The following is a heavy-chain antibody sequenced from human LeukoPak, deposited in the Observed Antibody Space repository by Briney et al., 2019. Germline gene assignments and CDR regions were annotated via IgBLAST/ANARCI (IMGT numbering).Heavy chain of an antibody. CDR2: IKQDGSEK. CDR3: ARSEENYYDSSGYCIFDY. J-gene: IGHJ4*02. D-gene: IGHD3-22*01. CDR1: GFIFSGHV. V-gene: IGHV3-7*01. Sequence: PGGSLRLSCAASGFIFSGHVMHWVRQAPGKGLEWVANIKQDGSEKYYVDSVKGRFTISRDNAKNSLYLQMNSLRAEDTAVYYCARSEENYYDSSGYCIFDYWGQGTLVTVSS.